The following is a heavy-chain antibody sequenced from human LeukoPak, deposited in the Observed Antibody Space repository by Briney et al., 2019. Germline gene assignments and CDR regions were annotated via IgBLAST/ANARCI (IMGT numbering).Heavy chain of an antibody. CDR2: IYHSGIT. J-gene: IGHJ5*02. CDR3: ARGGRRSVITVVVVAAKHWFDP. Sequence: SETLSLTCAVSGYSISSGYYWGWIRQPPGKGLEWIGSIYHSGITYYNPSLKSRVTISVDTSKNQFSLKLSSVTAADTAVYYCARGGRRSVITVVVVAAKHWFDPWGQGTLVTVSS. CDR1: GYSISSGYY. D-gene: IGHD2-15*01. V-gene: IGHV4-38-2*01.